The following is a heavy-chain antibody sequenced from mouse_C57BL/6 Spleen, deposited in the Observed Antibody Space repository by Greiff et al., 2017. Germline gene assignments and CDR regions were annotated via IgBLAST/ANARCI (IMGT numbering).Heavy chain of an antibody. CDR1: GFYINNSY. CDR2: LYPANGNT. D-gene: IGHD1-2*01. Sequence: VQLQQSVAELVRPGASVKLSCTASGFYINNSYMHWVKQRPEQSLEWIGRLYPANGNTKYAPKFQGKATLNADTSSITAYMQLISLTSEDTAVYYGARGGYAGDGGQGTTRTVSS. J-gene: IGHJ2*01. CDR3: ARGGYAGD. V-gene: IGHV14-3*01.